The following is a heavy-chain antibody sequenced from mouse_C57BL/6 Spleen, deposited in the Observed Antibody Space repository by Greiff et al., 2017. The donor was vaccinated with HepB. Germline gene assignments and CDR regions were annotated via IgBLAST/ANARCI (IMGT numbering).Heavy chain of an antibody. CDR2: IDPENGDT. V-gene: IGHV14-4*01. CDR3: TTWPSMDY. Sequence: EVMLVESGAELVRPGASVKLSCTASGFNIKDDYMHWVKQRPEQGLEWIGWIDPENGDTEYASKFQGKATITADTSSNTAYLQLSSLTSEDTAVYYCTTWPSMDYWGQGTSVTVSS. J-gene: IGHJ4*01. CDR1: GFNIKDDY.